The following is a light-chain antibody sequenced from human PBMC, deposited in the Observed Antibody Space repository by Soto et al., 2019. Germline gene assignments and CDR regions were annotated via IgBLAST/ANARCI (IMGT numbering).Light chain of an antibody. J-gene: IGLJ1*01. CDR3: SSYTRSSTFV. V-gene: IGLV2-14*03. CDR2: NVN. CDR1: SSDVGGYNY. Sequence: QSALTQPASVSGSPEQSITMSCTGTSSDVGGYNYVSWYQQHPGKVPKLIIYNVNNRPSGVSTRFSGSKSGNTASLTISGLQTEDEADYYCSSYTRSSTFVFGTGTKVTVL.